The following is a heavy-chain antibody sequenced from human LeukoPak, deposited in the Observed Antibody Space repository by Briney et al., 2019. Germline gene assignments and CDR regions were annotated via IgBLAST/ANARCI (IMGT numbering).Heavy chain of an antibody. J-gene: IGHJ6*02. Sequence: GSLRLSCAASGFTFSSYAMSWVRQAPGKGLEWIGEINHSGSTNYNPSLRSRVTISVDTSKNQFSLKLSSVTAADTAVYYCARLTFQGAYYYYYGMDVWGQGTTVTVSS. V-gene: IGHV4-34*01. CDR2: INHSGST. CDR3: ARLTFQGAYYYYYGMDV. D-gene: IGHD3-16*01. CDR1: GFTFSSYA.